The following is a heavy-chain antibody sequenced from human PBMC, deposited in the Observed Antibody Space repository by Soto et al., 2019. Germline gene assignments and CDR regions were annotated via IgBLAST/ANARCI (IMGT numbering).Heavy chain of an antibody. CDR3: ARHPVSYYYGMDV. Sequence: PGESLKISCKGSGSSFTSYLSGWVRQMPGKGLEWMGIIYPGDSDTRYSTAFQGQVTISADKSIRTAYLQWSSLKDSDTAMYYCARHPVSYYYGMDVWGQGTTVTVSS. CDR1: GSSFTSYL. J-gene: IGHJ6*02. V-gene: IGHV5-51*01. CDR2: IYPGDSDT.